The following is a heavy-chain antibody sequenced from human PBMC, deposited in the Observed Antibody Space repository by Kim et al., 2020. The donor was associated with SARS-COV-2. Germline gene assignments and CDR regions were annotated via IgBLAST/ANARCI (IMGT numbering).Heavy chain of an antibody. CDR1: GGSISSSNW. CDR3: ARATPHIVVVVAATRGSGMDV. J-gene: IGHJ6*02. CDR2: IYHSGST. V-gene: IGHV4-4*02. D-gene: IGHD2-15*01. Sequence: SETLSLTCAVSGGSISSSNWWSWVRQPPGKGLEWIGEIYHSGSTNYNPSLKSRVTISVDKSKNQFSLKLSSVTAADTAVYYCARATPHIVVVVAATRGSGMDVWGQGTTVTVSS.